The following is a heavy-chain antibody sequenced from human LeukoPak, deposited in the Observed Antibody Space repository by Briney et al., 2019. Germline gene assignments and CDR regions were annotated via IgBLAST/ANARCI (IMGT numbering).Heavy chain of an antibody. J-gene: IGHJ3*02. CDR1: GYTFTGYY. Sequence: ASVKVSCKASGYTFTGYYMHWVRQAPGQGLEWMGRINPNSGGTNYAQKFQGGVTMTRDTSISTAYMELSRLRSDDTAVYYCARVVFGGSGYSDDAFDIWGQGTMVTVSS. CDR3: ARVVFGGSGYSDDAFDI. CDR2: INPNSGGT. V-gene: IGHV1-2*06. D-gene: IGHD3-22*01.